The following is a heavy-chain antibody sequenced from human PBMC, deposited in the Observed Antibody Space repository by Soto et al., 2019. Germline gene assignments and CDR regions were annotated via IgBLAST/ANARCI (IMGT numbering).Heavy chain of an antibody. CDR2: IIPILGIA. CDR3: ATTSQGWYFDL. V-gene: IGHV1-69*02. J-gene: IGHJ2*01. CDR1: GGTFSSYT. Sequence: QVQLVQSGAEVKKPGSSVKVSCKASGGTFSSYTISWVRQAPGQGLEWMGRIIPILGIANYAQKFQGRVTITADKSTSTAYMELSSLRSEDTAVYSCATTSQGWYFDLWGRGTLVTVSS.